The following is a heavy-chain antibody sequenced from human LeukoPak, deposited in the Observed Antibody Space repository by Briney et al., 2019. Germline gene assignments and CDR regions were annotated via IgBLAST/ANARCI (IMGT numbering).Heavy chain of an antibody. CDR1: GGSISSSY. D-gene: IGHD6-19*01. V-gene: IGHV4-59*01. CDR3: ARAPLYSGGSGWSIYYFYAMDV. Sequence: SETLSLTCTVSGGSISSSYWSWVRQPPGKGLEWIGYIDNSGSTNYNPSLKSRVTISLDTPKSQCSLKLSSVTAADTAVYYCARAPLYSGGSGWSIYYFYAMDVWGQGTTVTVSS. CDR2: IDNSGST. J-gene: IGHJ6*02.